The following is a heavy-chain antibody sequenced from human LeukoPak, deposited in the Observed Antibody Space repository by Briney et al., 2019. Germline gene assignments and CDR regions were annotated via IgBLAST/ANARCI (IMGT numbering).Heavy chain of an antibody. CDR2: IYYSGST. CDR1: GGSISSYY. V-gene: IGHV4-39*01. D-gene: IGHD5-12*01. J-gene: IGHJ4*02. Sequence: PSETLSLTCTVSGGSISSYYWGWIRQPPGKGLEWIGSIYYSGSTYYNPSLKSRVTISVDTSKNQFSLKLSSVTAADTAVYYCSFSSGYENDYWGQGTLVTVSS. CDR3: SFSSGYENDY.